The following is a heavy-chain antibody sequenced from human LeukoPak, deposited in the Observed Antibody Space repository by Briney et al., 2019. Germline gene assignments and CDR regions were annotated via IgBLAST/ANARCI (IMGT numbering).Heavy chain of an antibody. D-gene: IGHD3-10*01. CDR2: INHSGST. J-gene: IGHJ4*02. CDR3: AILGLGSYYSDDY. V-gene: IGHV4-34*01. CDR1: GGSFSGYY. Sequence: SETLSLTCAVYGGSFSGYYWSWIRQPPGKGLEWIGEINHSGSTNYNPSLKSRVTISVDTSKNQFSLKLSSVTAADTAVYYCAILGLGSYYSDDYWGQGTLVTVSS.